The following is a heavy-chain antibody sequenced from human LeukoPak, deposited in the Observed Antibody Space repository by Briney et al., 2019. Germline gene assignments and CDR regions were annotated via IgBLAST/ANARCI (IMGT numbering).Heavy chain of an antibody. D-gene: IGHD1-14*01. CDR1: GGSMSTYY. CDR3: AGMRITTPTVRTLDY. J-gene: IGHJ4*02. V-gene: IGHV4-59*01. CDR2: IYYTGST. Sequence: SKTLSLTCTVSGGSMSTYYWTWIRQPPGKGLEWIGFIYYTGSTNYNLSLKSRVTISVDTSKNQFSLKLSSVTAADTAVYYCAGMRITTPTVRTLDYWGQGTLVTVSS.